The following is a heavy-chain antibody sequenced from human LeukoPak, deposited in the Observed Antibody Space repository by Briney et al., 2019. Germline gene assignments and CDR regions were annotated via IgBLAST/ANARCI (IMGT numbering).Heavy chain of an antibody. V-gene: IGHV3-7*01. J-gene: IGHJ4*02. Sequence: PGGSLRLSCAASGFTFSDHAMSWVRQAPGKGLEWVANIQPDGSQGLYVDSVKGRFIISRDNAKKSLYLQMNSLRAEDTAVYYCTRDPLYGALDSWGQGTLVTVSS. D-gene: IGHD4-17*01. CDR1: GFTFSDHA. CDR3: TRDPLYGALDS. CDR2: IQPDGSQG.